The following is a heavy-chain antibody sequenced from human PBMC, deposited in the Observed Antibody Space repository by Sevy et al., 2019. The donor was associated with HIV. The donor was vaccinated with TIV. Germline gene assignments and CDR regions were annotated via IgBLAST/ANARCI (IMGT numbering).Heavy chain of an antibody. J-gene: IGHJ6*02. Sequence: GGSQRLSCAASGFPFNDHAMHWVRQVPGKGLEWVSGVSWNSRNIGYADSVKGRFTISRDNARHFLYLEMNSLRPEDTALYYCAKDINRGCDGVNCYSYYYYFYGLDVWGQGTTVTVSS. V-gene: IGHV3-9*01. CDR1: GFPFNDHA. CDR3: AKDINRGCDGVNCYSYYYYFYGLDV. D-gene: IGHD2-21*01. CDR2: VSWNSRNI.